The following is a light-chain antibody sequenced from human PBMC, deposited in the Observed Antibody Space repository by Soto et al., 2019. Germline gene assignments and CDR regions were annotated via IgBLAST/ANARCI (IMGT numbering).Light chain of an antibody. Sequence: ELTQSPGTLTLSPGVGATLSCRPSQSVGSNYLAWFQQKLGRAPRLLIYGASSRATGIPDRFSGSGSGTDFTLTMTRLEPEDSAVYVCQQYGRSPYTFGQGTKVDIK. CDR2: GAS. V-gene: IGKV3-20*01. CDR1: QSVGSNY. CDR3: QQYGRSPYT. J-gene: IGKJ2*01.